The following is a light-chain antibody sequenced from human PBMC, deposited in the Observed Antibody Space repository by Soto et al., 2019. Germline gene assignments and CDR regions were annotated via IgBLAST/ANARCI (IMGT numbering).Light chain of an antibody. CDR2: AAS. J-gene: IGKJ2*01. CDR3: QQAYSFPPT. V-gene: IGKV1-12*01. Sequence: DIQMTQSPSSVSASVGDRVTITCRASQTISSRLAWYQQKPGKAPKLVIYAASSFQSGVPSRFSCSGSGTDFTLTINSLQPEDFATYYCQQAYSFPPTFGQGTRLEIK. CDR1: QTISSR.